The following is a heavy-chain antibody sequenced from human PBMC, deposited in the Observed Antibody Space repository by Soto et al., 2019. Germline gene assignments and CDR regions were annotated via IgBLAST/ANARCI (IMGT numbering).Heavy chain of an antibody. D-gene: IGHD6-13*01. J-gene: IGHJ4*02. CDR1: GASISTDDW. Sequence: TSETLSLTCAVSGASISTDDWWTWVRLPPGKGPEWIGEIFHTGSTNYNPSLESRVVISMDKSKNDFSLKLRSVTVADTAVYYCTTERGTGYSLSFWGQGALDTVSS. V-gene: IGHV4-4*02. CDR3: TTERGTGYSLSF. CDR2: IFHTGST.